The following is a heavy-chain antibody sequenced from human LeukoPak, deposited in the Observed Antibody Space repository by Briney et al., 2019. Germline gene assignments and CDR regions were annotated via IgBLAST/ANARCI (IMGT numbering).Heavy chain of an antibody. D-gene: IGHD6-19*01. CDR2: IYYSGST. J-gene: IGHJ5*02. CDR1: GGSISSYH. Sequence: SETLSLTCTVSGGSISSYHWSWIRQPPGKGLEWIGYIYYSGSTNYNPSLKSRVTISVDTSKNQFSLKLSSVTAADTAVYYCARHDYSSGWFWFDPWGQGTLVTVSS. CDR3: ARHDYSSGWFWFDP. V-gene: IGHV4-59*01.